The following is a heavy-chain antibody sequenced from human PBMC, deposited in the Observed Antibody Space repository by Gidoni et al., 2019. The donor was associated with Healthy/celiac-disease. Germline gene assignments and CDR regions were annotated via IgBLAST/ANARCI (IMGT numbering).Heavy chain of an antibody. D-gene: IGHD3-16*01. V-gene: IGHV3-30*18. CDR2: ISYDGSNK. CDR3: ANGGVTYYYYYMDV. Sequence: QAQLVESGGGVVQPGRYLRLFCAASGFTFSSDGMHWVSQAPGKGLAWVEVISYDGSNKYYADSVKGRFTISRDNSKNTLYLQMNSLRAEDTAVYYCANGGVTYYYYYMDVWGKGTTVTVSS. CDR1: GFTFSSDG. J-gene: IGHJ6*03.